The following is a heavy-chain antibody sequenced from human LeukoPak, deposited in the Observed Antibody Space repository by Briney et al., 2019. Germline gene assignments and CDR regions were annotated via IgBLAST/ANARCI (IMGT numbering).Heavy chain of an antibody. CDR2: ISYSGST. CDR1: GGSISSYY. CDR3: ARTAVAGIDY. J-gene: IGHJ4*02. V-gene: IGHV4-59*01. Sequence: SETLSLTCTVSGGSISSYYWSWIRQPPGKGLEWIGYISYSGSTNYNPSLKSRVTISVDTSKNQFSLKLSSVTAADTAVYYCARTAVAGIDYWGQGTLVTVSS. D-gene: IGHD6-19*01.